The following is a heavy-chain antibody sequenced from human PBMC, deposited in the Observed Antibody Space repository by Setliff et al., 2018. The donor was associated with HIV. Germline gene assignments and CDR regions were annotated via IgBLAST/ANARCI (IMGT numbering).Heavy chain of an antibody. J-gene: IGHJ6*02. CDR3: ARGDGYRANDAYYDTGMDV. CDR1: GAPISSYC. Sequence: PSETLSLTCKVSGAPISSYCWNWIRQPPGKGLEWIGYIYNSGYSNSKPSLKSRVTISLDTSKNQFSLKLSSVTAADTAVYYCARGDGYRANDAYYDTGMDVWGQGITVTVSS. CDR2: IYNSGYS. D-gene: IGHD5-12*01. V-gene: IGHV4-59*01.